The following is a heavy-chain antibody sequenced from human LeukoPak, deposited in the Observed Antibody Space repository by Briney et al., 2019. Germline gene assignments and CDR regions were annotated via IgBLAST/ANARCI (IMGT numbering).Heavy chain of an antibody. Sequence: ASVTVSCKASGYTFTGYYMHWVRQAPGQGLEWMGWINPNSGGTNYAQKFQGRVTMTRDTSISTAYMELSRLRSDDTAVYYCARDKAAAGGGSFDYWGQGTLVTVSS. CDR3: ARDKAAAGGGSFDY. D-gene: IGHD6-13*01. CDR1: GYTFTGYY. V-gene: IGHV1-2*02. CDR2: INPNSGGT. J-gene: IGHJ4*02.